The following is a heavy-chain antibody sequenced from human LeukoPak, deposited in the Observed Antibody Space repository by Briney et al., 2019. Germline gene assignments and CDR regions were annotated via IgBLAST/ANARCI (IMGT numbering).Heavy chain of an antibody. J-gene: IGHJ4*02. V-gene: IGHV3-7*01. D-gene: IGHD2-15*01. CDR1: GFTFSSYW. CDR2: IKQDGSEN. Sequence: AGGSLRLSCAVSGFTFSSYWMSWVRQAPGKGLEWVANIKQDGSENYYVDSVKGRFTISRDNAKNSVFLQMNSLRAEDTAVYYCARGHCSSGSCYTWSLDYWGQGTLVTVSS. CDR3: ARGHCSSGSCYTWSLDY.